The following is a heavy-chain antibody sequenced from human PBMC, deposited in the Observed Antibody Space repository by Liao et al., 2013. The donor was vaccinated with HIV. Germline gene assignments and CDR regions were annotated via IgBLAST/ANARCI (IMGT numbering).Heavy chain of an antibody. V-gene: IGHV4-30-4*08. D-gene: IGHD3-10*01. CDR2: IYYSGST. CDR1: GGSINSGDYY. J-gene: IGHJ5*02. CDR3: ARERGFIDT. Sequence: QVQLQESGPGLVKPSQTLSLTCTVSGGSINSGDYYWSWIRQAPGKGLEWIGYIYYSGSTYYNPSLKSRLTISLDTSKSQFSLQLSSVTAADTAVYYCARERGFIDTWGQGLPVTVSS.